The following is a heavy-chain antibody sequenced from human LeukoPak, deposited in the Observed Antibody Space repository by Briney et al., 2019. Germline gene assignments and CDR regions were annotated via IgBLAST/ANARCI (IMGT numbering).Heavy chain of an antibody. CDR2: INAGNGNT. D-gene: IGHD7-27*01. CDR1: GYTFTSYA. J-gene: IGHJ4*02. CDR3: ARRSDWGSWYFDY. Sequence: ASVKVSCKASGYTFTSYAMHWVRQAPGQRLEWMGWINAGNGNTKYSQKFQGRVTITRDTSASTAYMELSSLRFEDTAVYYCARRSDWGSWYFDYWGQGTLVTVSS. V-gene: IGHV1-3*01.